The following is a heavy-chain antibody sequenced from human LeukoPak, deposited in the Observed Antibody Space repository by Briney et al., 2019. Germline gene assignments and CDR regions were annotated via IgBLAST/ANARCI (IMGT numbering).Heavy chain of an antibody. CDR1: GFTFSSYA. CDR2: ISGSGGST. V-gene: IGHV3-23*01. J-gene: IGHJ4*02. Sequence: PGGSLRLSCAASGFTFSSYAMSWVRQAPGKGLEWVSAISGSGGSTYYADSVKGRFTISRDNSKNTLYLQMNSLRAEDTAVYYCAKDNYYASSGSWGYFDYWGQGTLVTVSS. D-gene: IGHD3-22*01. CDR3: AKDNYYASSGSWGYFDY.